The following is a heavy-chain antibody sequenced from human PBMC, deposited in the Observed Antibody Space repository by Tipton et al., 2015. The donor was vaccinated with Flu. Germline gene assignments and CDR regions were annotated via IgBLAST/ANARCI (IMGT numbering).Heavy chain of an antibody. CDR1: GITFSSYA. J-gene: IGHJ4*02. Sequence: SLRLSCTASGITFSSYAMSWVRQAPGKGLEWVAHIKQDGSEKYYVDSVKGRLTISRDNTKDSLYLQMNSLRAEDTAVYYCVCWGNDHSNWNGWGQGTLVTVSS. CDR2: IKQDGSEK. V-gene: IGHV3-7*01. D-gene: IGHD1-20*01. CDR3: VCWGNDHSNWNG.